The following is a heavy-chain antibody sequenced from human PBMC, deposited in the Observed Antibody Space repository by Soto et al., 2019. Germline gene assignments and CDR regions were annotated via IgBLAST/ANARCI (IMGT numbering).Heavy chain of an antibody. CDR2: IDRSSTFI. CDR1: GFAFSDYN. D-gene: IGHD3-22*01. J-gene: IGHJ5*02. CDR3: ARDPRNYSYDTTGNFGWFDP. Sequence: GGSLRLSCAAPGFAFSDYNMNWVRQAPGKGLEWVSSIDRSSTFIYYADSVKGRFTISRDNAKNSWYLQMNSLRAEETALYYCARDPRNYSYDTTGNFGWFDPWGQGTLVTVSS. V-gene: IGHV3-21*01.